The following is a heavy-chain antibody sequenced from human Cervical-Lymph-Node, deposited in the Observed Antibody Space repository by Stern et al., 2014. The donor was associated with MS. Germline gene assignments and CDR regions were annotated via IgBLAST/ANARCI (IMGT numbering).Heavy chain of an antibody. V-gene: IGHV3-30*18. J-gene: IGHJ5*02. D-gene: IGHD3-3*01. CDR3: TKRESDFWSGGFDP. CDR2: ISYDGSNK. Sequence: QDQLVQSGGGVVQPGRSLRLSCAASGFTFSVYGMHWVRQAPGKGLEWVALISYDGSNKSYADSVKGRFTISRDNSKDTLYLQMNSLRSEDTAVYYCTKRESDFWSGGFDPWGQGTLVTVSS. CDR1: GFTFSVYG.